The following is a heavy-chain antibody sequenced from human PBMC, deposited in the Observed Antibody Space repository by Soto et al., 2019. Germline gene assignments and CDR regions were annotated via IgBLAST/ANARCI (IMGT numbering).Heavy chain of an antibody. Sequence: LRLSCAASGFTFSSYSMNWVRQAPGKGLEWVSSISSSSSYIYYADSVKGRFTISRDNAKNSLYLQMNSLRAEDTAVYYCALTTKVTTYFNFDYWGQGTLVTVSS. CDR2: ISSSSSYI. CDR3: ALTTKVTTYFNFDY. D-gene: IGHD4-17*01. J-gene: IGHJ4*02. CDR1: GFTFSSYS. V-gene: IGHV3-21*01.